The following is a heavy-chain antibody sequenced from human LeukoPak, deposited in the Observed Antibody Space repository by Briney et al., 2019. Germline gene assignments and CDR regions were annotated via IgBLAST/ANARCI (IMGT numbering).Heavy chain of an antibody. CDR1: GFTFDDYA. D-gene: IGHD3-9*01. V-gene: IGHV3-9*01. Sequence: GGSLRLSCAASGFTFDDYAMHWVRQAPGKGLEWVSGISWNSGSIGYADSVKGRFTISRDNAKNSLYLQMNSLRAEDTALYYCAKDISYDILTGYLDYWGQGTLVTVSS. J-gene: IGHJ4*02. CDR2: ISWNSGSI. CDR3: AKDISYDILTGYLDY.